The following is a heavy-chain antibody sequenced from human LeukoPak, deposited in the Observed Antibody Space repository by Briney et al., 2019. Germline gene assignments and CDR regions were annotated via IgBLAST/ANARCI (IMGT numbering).Heavy chain of an antibody. CDR1: GFTFINFD. CDR3: ARMATILDY. D-gene: IGHD5-24*01. Sequence: PGGSLRLSCAASGFTFINFDMSWVRQAPGKGLEWVSTISASGGSTYYADSVRGRFTISGDNSKNTLYLQMNSLRAEDTAVYYCARMATILDYWGQGTLVTVSS. V-gene: IGHV3-23*01. J-gene: IGHJ4*02. CDR2: ISASGGST.